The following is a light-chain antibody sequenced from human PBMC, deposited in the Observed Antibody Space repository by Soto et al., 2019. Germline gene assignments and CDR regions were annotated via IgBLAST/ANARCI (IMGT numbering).Light chain of an antibody. CDR3: AAWDDSLHGLV. CDR1: SSNIGSNT. Sequence: QSVLTQPPSASGTPGQRVTISCSGSSSNIGSNTVNWYQQLPGTAPKLLIYSDNQRPSGVPDRFSVSKSGTSVSLAISGLQSDDDADYYCAAWDDSLHGLVFGGGTKLTVL. CDR2: SDN. V-gene: IGLV1-44*01. J-gene: IGLJ2*01.